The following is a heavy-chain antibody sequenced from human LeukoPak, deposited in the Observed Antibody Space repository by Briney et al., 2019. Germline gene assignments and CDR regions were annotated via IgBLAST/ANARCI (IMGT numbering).Heavy chain of an antibody. D-gene: IGHD2-15*01. Sequence: GGSLGLSCAASGFTFNSYAMHWVRQAPGKGLEWVAVISFDGSNEYYADSVKGRFTISRDNSKNTLYLQMNSLRAEDTAMYYCARGAWDCSGGSCLDGYFDYWGQGTLVTVSS. J-gene: IGHJ4*02. CDR1: GFTFNSYA. V-gene: IGHV3-30-3*01. CDR2: ISFDGSNE. CDR3: ARGAWDCSGGSCLDGYFDY.